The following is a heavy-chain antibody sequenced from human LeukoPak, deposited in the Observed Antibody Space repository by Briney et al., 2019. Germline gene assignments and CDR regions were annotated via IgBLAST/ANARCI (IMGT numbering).Heavy chain of an antibody. Sequence: QPGRSLRLSCAASGFTFSSYAMSWVRQAPGKGLEWVSAISGSGGSTYYADSVKGRFTISRDNSKNTLYLQMNSLRAEDTAVYYCAKDGPDLGQWLAKGGYYFDYWGQGTLVTVSS. CDR2: ISGSGGST. CDR3: AKDGPDLGQWLAKGGYYFDY. J-gene: IGHJ4*02. V-gene: IGHV3-23*01. CDR1: GFTFSSYA. D-gene: IGHD6-19*01.